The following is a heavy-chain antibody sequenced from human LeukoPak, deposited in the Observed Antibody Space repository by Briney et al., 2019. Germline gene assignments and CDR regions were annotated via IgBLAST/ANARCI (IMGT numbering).Heavy chain of an antibody. CDR1: GYTLTELS. CDR3: ATDTNTVTPFDY. CDR2: FDPEDGET. Sequence: ASVKVSCKVSGYTLTELSMHWVRQAPGKGLEWMGGFDPEDGETIYAQKFQGRVTMTEDTSTDTAYMELSSLRSEDTAVYYCATDTNTVTPFDYWGQGTLVTVSS. V-gene: IGHV1-24*01. J-gene: IGHJ4*02. D-gene: IGHD4-17*01.